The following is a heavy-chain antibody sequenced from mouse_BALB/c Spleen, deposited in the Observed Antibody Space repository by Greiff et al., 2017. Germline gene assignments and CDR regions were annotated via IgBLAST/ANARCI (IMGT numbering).Heavy chain of an antibody. Sequence: EVQGVESGGGLVKPGGSLKLSCAASGFTFSSYAMSWVRQSPEKRLEWVAEISSGGSYTYYPDTVTGRFTISRDNAKNTLYLEMSSLRSEDTAMYYCARRTYYGTSPPAYWGQGTLVTVSA. V-gene: IGHV5-9-4*01. J-gene: IGHJ3*01. CDR2: ISSGGSYT. D-gene: IGHD1-1*01. CDR3: ARRTYYGTSPPAY. CDR1: GFTFSSYA.